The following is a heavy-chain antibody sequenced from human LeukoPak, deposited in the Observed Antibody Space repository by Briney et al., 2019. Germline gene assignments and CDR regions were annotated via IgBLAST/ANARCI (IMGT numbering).Heavy chain of an antibody. CDR1: GDSISTSSSY. Sequence: PSETLSLTCTVSGDSISTSSSYWGWIRQPPGKGLEWIGRIHTSGSTNYNPSLKSRVTMSVDTSKKQFSLKLTSVTAADTAVYYCARAGDYGDYVGWFDPWGQGTLVTVSS. D-gene: IGHD4-17*01. V-gene: IGHV4-61*05. CDR3: ARAGDYGDYVGWFDP. CDR2: IHTSGST. J-gene: IGHJ5*02.